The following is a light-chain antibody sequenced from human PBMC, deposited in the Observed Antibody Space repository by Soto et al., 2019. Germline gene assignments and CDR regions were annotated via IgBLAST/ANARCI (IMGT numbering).Light chain of an antibody. Sequence: ENVLTQSPGTLSLSPGEEATLSCRANESVNNNYFAWYQQIPGQAPRLLIYAASTRATGIPDRFSGGGSGTDFTLTISRLEPEDFSVYYCQQYETSPRTFGQGTKVEIK. CDR1: ESVNNNY. J-gene: IGKJ1*01. CDR3: QQYETSPRT. V-gene: IGKV3-20*01. CDR2: AAS.